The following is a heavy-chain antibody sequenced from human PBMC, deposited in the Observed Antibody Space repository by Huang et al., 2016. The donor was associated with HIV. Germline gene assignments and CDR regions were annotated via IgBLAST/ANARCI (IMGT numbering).Heavy chain of an antibody. CDR1: GYTFNGYW. CDR2: SEPGDSDT. J-gene: IGHJ3*02. CDR3: ARQGVGDFVVEPTGLGAFDI. Sequence: EVQLVQSGAVVKKPGESLKISCNGSGYTFNGYWIGGVRKMPGKGLEWRGMSEPGDSDTTNSPSFQGQVTNSADKSISTDYLQWSGLKDSDTAMYYCARQGVGDFVVEPTGLGAFDIWGQGTMVTVSS. D-gene: IGHD2-2*01. V-gene: IGHV5-51*01.